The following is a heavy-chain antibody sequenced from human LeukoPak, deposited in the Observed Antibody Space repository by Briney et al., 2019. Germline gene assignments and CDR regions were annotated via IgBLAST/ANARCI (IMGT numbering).Heavy chain of an antibody. CDR3: AREMATRPTFDY. V-gene: IGHV1-69*05. CDR2: IIPIFGTA. D-gene: IGHD5-24*01. Sequence: SVKVSCKASGGTFISYAISWVRQAPGQGLEWMERIIPIFGTANYAQKFQGRVTITTDESTSTAYMELSSLRSEDTAVYYCAREMATRPTFDYWGQGTLVTVSS. J-gene: IGHJ4*02. CDR1: GGTFISYA.